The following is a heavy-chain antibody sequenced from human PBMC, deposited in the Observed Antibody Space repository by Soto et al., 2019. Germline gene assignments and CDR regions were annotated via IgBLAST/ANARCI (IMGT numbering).Heavy chain of an antibody. CDR1: GGSISSSSYY. J-gene: IGHJ3*02. V-gene: IGHV4-39*01. Sequence: SETLSLTCSVSGGSISSSSYYWGWIRQPPGKGLEWIGSIYYSGSTYYNPSLKSRVTISVDTSKNQFSLKLSSVTAADTSVYYCARQGWTHYAFDIWGQGTMVTVSS. D-gene: IGHD2-15*01. CDR3: ARQGWTHYAFDI. CDR2: IYYSGST.